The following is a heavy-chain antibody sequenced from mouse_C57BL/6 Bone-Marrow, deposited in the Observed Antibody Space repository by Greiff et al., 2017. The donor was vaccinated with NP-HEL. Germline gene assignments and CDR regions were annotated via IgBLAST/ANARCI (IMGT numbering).Heavy chain of an antibody. CDR3: ARNVEDYGVFAY. CDR1: GFSLTSYG. D-gene: IGHD2-4*01. CDR2: IWSGGST. J-gene: IGHJ3*01. V-gene: IGHV2-2*01. Sequence: VKLQESGPGLVQPSQSLSITCTVSGFSLTSYGVHWVRQSPGKGLEWLGVIWSGGSTDYNAAFISRLSISKDNSKSQVFFKMNSLQADDTAIYYCARNVEDYGVFAYWGQGTLVTVSA.